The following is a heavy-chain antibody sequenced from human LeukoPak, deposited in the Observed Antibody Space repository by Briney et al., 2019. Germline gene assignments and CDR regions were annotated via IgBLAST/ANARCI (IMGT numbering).Heavy chain of an antibody. Sequence: PSETLSLTCAVYGESFSGYYWSWIRQPPGKGLEWLGENNHSGSTNYNPSLKSRVTISVDTSKNQFSLKLSSVTAADTAVYYCARGHPTYYYDSSGRYYYYGMDVWGQGTTVTVSS. D-gene: IGHD3-22*01. V-gene: IGHV4-34*01. J-gene: IGHJ6*02. CDR2: NNHSGST. CDR1: GESFSGYY. CDR3: ARGHPTYYYDSSGRYYYYGMDV.